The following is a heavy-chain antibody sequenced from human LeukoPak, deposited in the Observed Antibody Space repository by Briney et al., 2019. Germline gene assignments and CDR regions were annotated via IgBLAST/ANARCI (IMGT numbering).Heavy chain of an antibody. CDR1: GGSISSSSYY. D-gene: IGHD3-3*01. CDR3: ASLPITIFGVEDY. CDR2: IYHSGST. Sequence: SETLSLTCTVSGGSISSSSYYWGWIRQPPGKGLEWIGYIYHSGSTYYNPSLKSRVTISVDRSKNQFSLKLSSVTAADTAVYYCASLPITIFGVEDYWGQGTLVTVSS. V-gene: IGHV4-39*07. J-gene: IGHJ4*02.